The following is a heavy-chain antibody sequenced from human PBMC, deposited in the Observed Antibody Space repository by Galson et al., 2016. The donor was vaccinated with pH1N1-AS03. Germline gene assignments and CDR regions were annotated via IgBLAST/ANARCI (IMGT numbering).Heavy chain of an antibody. CDR2: IYTRGDT. CDR3: ARVDSSTYSDGWVPFDY. D-gene: IGHD5-24*01. Sequence: SLRLSCAVSGLRVAKNYMSWVRQAPGKGLEWVSSIYTRGDTFYTDSVRGRFTISRDDSKNTLYLQMNSLRAADTAMYYCARVDSSTYSDGWVPFDYWGQGTLVTVSS. CDR1: GLRVAKNY. J-gene: IGHJ4*02. V-gene: IGHV3-53*01.